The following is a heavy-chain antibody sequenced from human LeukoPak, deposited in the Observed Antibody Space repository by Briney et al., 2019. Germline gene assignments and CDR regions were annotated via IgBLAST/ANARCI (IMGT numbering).Heavy chain of an antibody. CDR1: GFTFKNFW. D-gene: IGHD3-3*01. CDR3: ARDQYDTWSRRGNFDS. J-gene: IGHJ4*02. V-gene: IGHV3-7*03. CDR2: IKQDGSQK. Sequence: GGSLRLSCAASGFTFKNFWMSWFRQAPGKGLEWVANIKQDGSQKYYVDSVEGRFTISRDNAKDSLYLQMNSLRAEDTAVFYCARDQYDTWSRRGNFDSWGQGTLVIVSS.